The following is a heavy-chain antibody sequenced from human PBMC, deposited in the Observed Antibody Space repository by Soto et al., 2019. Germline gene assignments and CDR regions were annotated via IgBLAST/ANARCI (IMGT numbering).Heavy chain of an antibody. CDR1: GYTFTSYA. CDR3: ARGNTGYSSSWYFDY. J-gene: IGHJ4*02. Sequence: EASVKVSCKASGYTFTSYAMHWVRQAPGQRLEWMGWINAGNGNTKYSQKFQGRVTITRVTSASTAYMELSSLRSEDTAVYYCARGNTGYSSSWYFDYWGQGTLVTVSS. V-gene: IGHV1-3*01. D-gene: IGHD6-13*01. CDR2: INAGNGNT.